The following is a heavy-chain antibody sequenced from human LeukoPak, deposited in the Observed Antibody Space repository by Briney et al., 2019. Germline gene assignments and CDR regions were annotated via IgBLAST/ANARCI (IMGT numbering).Heavy chain of an antibody. Sequence: PSETLSLTCTVSGGSISSGSYYWSWIRQPAGKGLEWIGRIYTSGSTNYNPSLKSRVTISVDTSKNQFSLKLSSVTAADTAVYYYARASGGVVVAATLDYWGQGTLVTVSS. CDR1: GGSISSGSYY. V-gene: IGHV4-61*02. J-gene: IGHJ4*02. CDR3: ARASGGVVVAATLDY. D-gene: IGHD2-15*01. CDR2: IYTSGST.